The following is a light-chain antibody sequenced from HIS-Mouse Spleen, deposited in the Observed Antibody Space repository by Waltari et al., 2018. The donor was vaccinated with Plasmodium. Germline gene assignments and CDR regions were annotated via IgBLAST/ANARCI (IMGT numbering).Light chain of an antibody. CDR2: DAS. Sequence: AIQLTQSPSSLSASVGDRVTITCRASQGNSSALAWYQQKPGKAPKLLIYDASSLESGVPSRFSGSGSGTDFTLTISSLQPEDVATYYGQQFNSYPTFGQGTKLEIK. CDR3: QQFNSYPT. CDR1: QGNSSA. J-gene: IGKJ2*01. V-gene: IGKV1-13*02.